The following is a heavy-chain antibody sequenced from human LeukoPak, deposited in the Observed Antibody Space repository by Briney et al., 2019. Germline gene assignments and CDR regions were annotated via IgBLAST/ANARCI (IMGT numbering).Heavy chain of an antibody. CDR1: GFTFSSYG. CDR2: ISGRGGST. Sequence: PGRSLRLSCAASGFTFSSYGMHWVRQAPGKGLEWVSTISGRGGSTFYADSVKGRFTISRDNSKNTLYLQMNSLRADDTAVYYCAKGYYDILTDYFHNWFNPWGQGTLVIVSS. D-gene: IGHD3-9*01. CDR3: AKGYYDILTDYFHNWFNP. V-gene: IGHV3-23*01. J-gene: IGHJ5*02.